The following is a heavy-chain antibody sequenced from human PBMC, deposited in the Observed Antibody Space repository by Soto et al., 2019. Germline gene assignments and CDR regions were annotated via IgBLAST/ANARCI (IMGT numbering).Heavy chain of an antibody. J-gene: IGHJ5*02. D-gene: IGHD2-15*01. CDR1: GYTLTRYT. V-gene: IGHV1-3*01. CDR2: INPDNGNT. Sequence: APEKVACKASGYTLTRYTMNWVRQAPGQRLEWMGWINPDNGNTKSSQKFQDRVIITRDTSASTAYMDLSSLRSEDTAVYYCARGIATGQLDPWGQGTLVTVSS. CDR3: ARGIATGQLDP.